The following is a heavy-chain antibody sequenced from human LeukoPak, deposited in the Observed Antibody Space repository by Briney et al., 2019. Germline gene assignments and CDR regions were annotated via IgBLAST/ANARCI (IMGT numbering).Heavy chain of an antibody. D-gene: IGHD3-10*01. Sequence: SETLSLTCAVYGGSFSGYYWSWIRQPPGKGLEWIGEINHSGSTNYNPSLTSRVTISVDTSKNQFSLKLSSVTAADTAVYYCARGGLWFGELFFFDYWGQGTLVTVSS. J-gene: IGHJ4*02. CDR2: INHSGST. CDR1: GGSFSGYY. V-gene: IGHV4-34*01. CDR3: ARGGLWFGELFFFDY.